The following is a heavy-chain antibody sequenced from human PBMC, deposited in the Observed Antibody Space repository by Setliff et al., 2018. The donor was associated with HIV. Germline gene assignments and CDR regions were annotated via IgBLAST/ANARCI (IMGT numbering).Heavy chain of an antibody. Sequence: LETLSLTCAVYGGSFSGYYWSWIRQPPGKGLEWIGEINHSGSTNYNPSLKSRVTISVDTSMDQFSLKLNSVTAADTAVYYCARHRKDDYFLTAYFDSLGQGALVTVSS. V-gene: IGHV4-34*01. CDR3: ARHRKDDYFLTAYFDS. D-gene: IGHD4-17*01. CDR2: INHSGST. J-gene: IGHJ4*02. CDR1: GGSFSGYY.